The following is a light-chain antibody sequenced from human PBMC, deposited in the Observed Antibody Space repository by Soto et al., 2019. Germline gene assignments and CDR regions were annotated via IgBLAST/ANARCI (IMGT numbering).Light chain of an antibody. Sequence: EIVLTQSPGTLSLSPGERATLSCRASQSVSGSYLAWYQQKPGQAPRLLIYGASSRATGIPDRFSGSGSGRDFTLTISGLEPEDFAVYYCQQYGTSPYTFGQGTKLEIK. V-gene: IGKV3-20*01. CDR3: QQYGTSPYT. CDR1: QSVSGSY. J-gene: IGKJ2*01. CDR2: GAS.